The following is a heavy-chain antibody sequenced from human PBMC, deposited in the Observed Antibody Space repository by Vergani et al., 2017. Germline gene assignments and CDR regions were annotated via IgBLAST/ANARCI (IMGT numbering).Heavy chain of an antibody. Sequence: QVQLVESGGGVVQPGGSLRLSCTASGFTFSRYGMHWVRQAPGKGLEWVAFIRYDGNNKYYVDSVKGRFTISRDNSKNTLYLQMNSLRAEDTAVYFCAKTNYGGNADSMYVWGQGTTFTVSS. CDR2: IRYDGNNK. D-gene: IGHD4-23*01. V-gene: IGHV3-30*02. J-gene: IGHJ6*02. CDR1: GFTFSRYG. CDR3: AKTNYGGNADSMYV.